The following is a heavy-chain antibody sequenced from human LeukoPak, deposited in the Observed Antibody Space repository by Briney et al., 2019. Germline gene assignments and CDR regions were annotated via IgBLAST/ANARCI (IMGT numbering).Heavy chain of an antibody. D-gene: IGHD2-21*02. CDR1: GFTVSSNY. CDR3: ARAPRPAYCGGDCYSGYYFDY. CDR2: IYSGGST. J-gene: IGHJ4*02. V-gene: IGHV3-66*01. Sequence: PGGSLRLSCAASGFTVSSNYMSWVRQAPGKGLEWVSVIYSGGSTYYADSVKGRFTISRDNSKNTLYLQMNSLRAEDTAVYYCARAPRPAYCGGDCYSGYYFDYWGQGTLVTVSS.